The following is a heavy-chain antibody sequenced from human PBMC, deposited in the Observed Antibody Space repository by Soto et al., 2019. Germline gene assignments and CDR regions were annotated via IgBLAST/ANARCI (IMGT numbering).Heavy chain of an antibody. Sequence: SETLSLTCNISGGSINSYYWSWIRQPAGKGLEWIGRISSGGSAIYNPSLKSRVTISVDTSKNQFSLRLTSVTAADTAVYFCAGDAYPNWFDFWGQGALVTVSS. D-gene: IGHD2-8*01. CDR2: ISSGGSA. CDR3: AGDAYPNWFDF. J-gene: IGHJ5*01. CDR1: GGSINSYY. V-gene: IGHV4-4*07.